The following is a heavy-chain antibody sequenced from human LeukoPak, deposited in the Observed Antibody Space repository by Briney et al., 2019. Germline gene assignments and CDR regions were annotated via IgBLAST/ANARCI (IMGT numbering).Heavy chain of an antibody. J-gene: IGHJ4*02. CDR1: GGTFSSHG. D-gene: IGHD3-22*01. V-gene: IGHV1-69*05. Sequence: SVKVSCKASGGTFSSHGLSWVRQAPGQGLECMGGIIPIFGTTNYAQNFQGRVTITMDESTSTAYMELSSLRPDDTAVYYCARRWPHSSGYYLFDYWGQGTLVTVSS. CDR2: IIPIFGTT. CDR3: ARRWPHSSGYYLFDY.